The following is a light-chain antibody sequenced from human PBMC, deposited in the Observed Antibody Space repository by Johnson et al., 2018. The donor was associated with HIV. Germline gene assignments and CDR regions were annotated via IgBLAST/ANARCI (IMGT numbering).Light chain of an antibody. V-gene: IGLV1-51*02. CDR3: GTWDSSLDAYV. CDR1: NSNIGNSY. J-gene: IGLJ1*01. Sequence: QPVLTQPPSVSAAPGQKVTISCSGSNSNIGNSYVSWYQQLPRTAPKLLIYENNKRPSGIPDRFSGSKSGTSATLGITGLQTGDEADYYCGTWDSSLDAYVFGTGTKGAVL. CDR2: ENN.